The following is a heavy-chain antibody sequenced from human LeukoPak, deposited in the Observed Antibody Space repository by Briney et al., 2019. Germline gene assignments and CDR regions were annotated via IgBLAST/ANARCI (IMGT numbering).Heavy chain of an antibody. Sequence: GRSLRLSCAASGFTFSSYGMHWVRQAPGKGLEWVAVISYDGSNKYYADSVKGRFTISRDNSKNTLYLQMNGLRAEDTAVYYCAKDRNIVVVPAAHTPDYWGQGTLVTVSS. CDR3: AKDRNIVVVPAAHTPDY. J-gene: IGHJ4*02. V-gene: IGHV3-30*18. CDR2: ISYDGSNK. CDR1: GFTFSSYG. D-gene: IGHD2-2*01.